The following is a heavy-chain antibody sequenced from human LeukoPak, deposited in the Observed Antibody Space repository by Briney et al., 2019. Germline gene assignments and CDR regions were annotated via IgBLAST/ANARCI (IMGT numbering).Heavy chain of an antibody. V-gene: IGHV3-11*01. D-gene: IGHD4-17*01. Sequence: GGSLTLFCAASGFTFRDYYKSWTRHATGKGLEWVSYIRSSGSTIYYADSVKGRFTISRDNAKNSLYLQMNSLRAEDTAVYYCARYFTPNDYGDYFDAFDIWGQGTMVTVSS. CDR1: GFTFRDYY. J-gene: IGHJ3*02. CDR3: ARYFTPNDYGDYFDAFDI. CDR2: IRSSGSTI.